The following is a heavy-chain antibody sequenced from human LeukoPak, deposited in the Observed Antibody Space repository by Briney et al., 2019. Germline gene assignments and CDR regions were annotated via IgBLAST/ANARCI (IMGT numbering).Heavy chain of an antibody. D-gene: IGHD2/OR15-2a*01. CDR2: IKEDGSLK. J-gene: IGHJ4*02. Sequence: GGSLRLSCAASGFGFSNFWMSWVRQAPGKGPEWVANIKEDGSLKNYVDSVEGRFTVSRDDAKNTLYLQMNSLRLEDTAVYYCVRDWAPASMQAAPFDCWGQGTLVTVSS. CDR3: VRDWAPASMQAAPFDC. CDR1: GFGFSNFW. V-gene: IGHV3-7*01.